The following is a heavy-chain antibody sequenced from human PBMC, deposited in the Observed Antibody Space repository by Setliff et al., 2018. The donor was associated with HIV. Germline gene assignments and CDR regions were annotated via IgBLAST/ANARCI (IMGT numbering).Heavy chain of an antibody. J-gene: IGHJ6*03. Sequence: PSETLSLTCTVSGASITTSSYYWGWIRQPPGKGLEWIGNIHFSGSTYYNPSLKSRVIISVDRPQNQFSLTLISVTAADTAVYYCARHGAYEAYYDYMDVWGKGTTVTVS. CDR3: ARHGAYEAYYDYMDV. CDR2: IHFSGST. D-gene: IGHD5-12*01. V-gene: IGHV4-39*01. CDR1: GASITTSSYY.